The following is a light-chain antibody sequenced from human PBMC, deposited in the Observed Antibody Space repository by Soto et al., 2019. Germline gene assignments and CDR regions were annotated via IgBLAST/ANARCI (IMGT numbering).Light chain of an antibody. J-gene: IGKJ1*01. CDR1: QSISNW. CDR2: EAS. V-gene: IGKV1-5*03. CDR3: QQYNSYSWT. Sequence: DIQMTQSPSTLSASVGDRVTITCRASQSISNWLAWYQQKPGKAPKLLIYEASSLESGVPSRFSGSGYGTEFTLTISSLQPDDFATYYCQQYNSYSWTFGQGTKVEIK.